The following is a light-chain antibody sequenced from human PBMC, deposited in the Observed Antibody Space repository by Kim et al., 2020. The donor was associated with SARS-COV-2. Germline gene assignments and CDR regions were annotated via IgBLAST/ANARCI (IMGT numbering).Light chain of an antibody. CDR3: QVWDSSSDPVV. CDR2: YDS. Sequence: PGKTARITCGGNNIGSKSVHWYQQKPGQAPVLVIYYDSDRPSGIPERFSGSNSGNTATLTISRVEAGDEADYYCQVWDSSSDPVVFGGGTKLTVL. V-gene: IGLV3-21*04. CDR1: NIGSKS. J-gene: IGLJ2*01.